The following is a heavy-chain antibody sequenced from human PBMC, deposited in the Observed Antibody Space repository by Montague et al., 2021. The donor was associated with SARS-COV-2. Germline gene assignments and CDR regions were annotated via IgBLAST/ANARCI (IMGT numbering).Heavy chain of an antibody. Sequence: SETLSLTCAVYGASFSDYSWTWVRQAPGEGLAWIGEINSGGSTKXXPSLMSRVSISVDTSKSQFSLNLRSVTAADSAIYYCARGSTSSWTQKMRENRRISFATTYYHNGVRDVWGQGSTVVVSS. D-gene: IGHD6-13*01. CDR1: GASFSDYS. CDR2: INSGGST. J-gene: IGHJ6*02. V-gene: IGHV4-34*01. CDR3: ARGSTSSWTQKMRENRRISFATTYYHNGVRDV.